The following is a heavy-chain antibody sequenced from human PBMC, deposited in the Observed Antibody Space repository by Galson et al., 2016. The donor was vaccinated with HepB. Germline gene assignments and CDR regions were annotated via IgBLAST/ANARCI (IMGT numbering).Heavy chain of an antibody. D-gene: IGHD7-27*01. CDR3: SRAWGNYGMDG. V-gene: IGHV3-53*01. J-gene: IGHJ6*02. CDR1: GFTVSTNY. Sequence: FLRLSCAASGFTVSTNYMSWVRQAPGKGLEWVSVIYSSGSTYYADSVKDRFTFSTDNSKNTLYLQMNTLRAEDTAVYYCSRAWGNYGMDGWGRGTTVT. CDR2: IYSSGST.